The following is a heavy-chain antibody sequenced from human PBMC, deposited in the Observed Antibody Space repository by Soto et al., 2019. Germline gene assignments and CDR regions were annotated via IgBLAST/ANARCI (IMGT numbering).Heavy chain of an antibody. CDR2: IIPNSGGT. Sequence: QVQLVQSGAEVKKPGSSVKVSCKASGGTFSSYAISWVRQAPGQGLEWMGGIIPNSGGTNYAQKFQGRVTMTRDTSISTAYMELSRLRSDDTAVYYCARDQYSRIFSTSNAFDIWGQGTMVTVSS. J-gene: IGHJ3*02. CDR1: GGTFSSYA. V-gene: IGHV1-2*02. D-gene: IGHD6-6*01. CDR3: ARDQYSRIFSTSNAFDI.